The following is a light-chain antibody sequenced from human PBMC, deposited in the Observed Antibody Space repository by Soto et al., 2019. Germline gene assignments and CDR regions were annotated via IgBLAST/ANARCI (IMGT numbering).Light chain of an antibody. J-gene: IGLJ2*01. CDR1: SSDVGSYRF. CDR2: EVS. V-gene: IGLV2-8*01. CDR3: SSYAGNKNVI. Sequence: QSLLTQPPSASGSPGQSVTISCTGTSSDVGSYRFVSWYQQHPGKAPKLLIYEVSKRPSGVPDRFSASTSGNTASLTVSGLQADDEADYYCSSYAGNKNVIVGGGTQLTVL.